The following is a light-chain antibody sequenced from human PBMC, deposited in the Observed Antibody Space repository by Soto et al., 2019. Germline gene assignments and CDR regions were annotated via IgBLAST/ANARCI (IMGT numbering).Light chain of an antibody. J-gene: IGLJ1*01. CDR1: SSDVGGYNY. V-gene: IGLV2-11*01. Sequence: QSALTQPRSVSGSPGQSVTISCTGTSSDVGGYNYVSWYRQHPGKAPKLMIYDVSKRPSGVPDRFSGSKSGNTASLTISWLPAEDEAAYDCFSYAGSYTGFFVTRNKVTVL. CDR3: FSYAGSYTGF. CDR2: DVS.